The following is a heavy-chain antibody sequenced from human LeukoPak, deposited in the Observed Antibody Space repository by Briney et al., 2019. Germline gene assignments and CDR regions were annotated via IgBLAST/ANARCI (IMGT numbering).Heavy chain of an antibody. CDR1: GFTVSTNY. J-gene: IGHJ4*02. CDR2: IYSGGST. D-gene: IGHD3-22*01. V-gene: IGHV3-66*01. CDR3: ARGDMIVPRY. Sequence: GGSLRLSCAASGFTVSTNYMSWVRRAPGKGLEWVAVIYSGGSTYYADSVKGRFTISRDNSKNTLYLQMNSLRAEDTAVYYCARGDMIVPRYWGQGTLVTVSS.